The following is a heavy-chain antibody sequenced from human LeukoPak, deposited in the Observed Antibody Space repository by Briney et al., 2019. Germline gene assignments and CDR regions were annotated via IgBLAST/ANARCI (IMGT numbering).Heavy chain of an antibody. V-gene: IGHV4-4*07. CDR3: ARDMGYYDSSGPKGGYFDY. Sequence: SETLSLTCTVSGGSISSYYWSWIRQPAGKGLEWIGRIYTSGSTNYNPSLKSRVTMSVDTSKNQFSLRLSSVTAADTAVYYCARDMGYYDSSGPKGGYFDYWGQGTLVTVSS. D-gene: IGHD3-22*01. CDR1: GGSISSYY. CDR2: IYTSGST. J-gene: IGHJ4*02.